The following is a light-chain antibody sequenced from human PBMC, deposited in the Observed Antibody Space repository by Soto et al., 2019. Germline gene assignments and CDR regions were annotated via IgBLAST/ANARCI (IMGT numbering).Light chain of an antibody. CDR3: QQYGTTPTWT. J-gene: IGKJ1*01. V-gene: IGKV3-20*01. CDR1: QSVSSN. CDR2: GAS. Sequence: EIVMTQSPATLSVSPGERATLSCRASQSVSSNLVWYQQKPGQAPRLLIYGASSGATGIPDRFSGSGSGTDFTLTISRLQPEDSAVYYCQQYGTTPTWTFGQGTKVDI.